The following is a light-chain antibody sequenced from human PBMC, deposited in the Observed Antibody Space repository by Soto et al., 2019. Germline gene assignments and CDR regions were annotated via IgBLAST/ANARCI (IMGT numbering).Light chain of an antibody. J-gene: IGKJ1*01. Sequence: EIVMTQSPATLSVSPGDRATLSCRASQSVSNNLAWYQKKPGQAPRLLIYGASTRAAGIPARFSGSGSGTEFTPTISSLQSEYFAVYYCQHYNNWWTFGQGTRVEIK. CDR2: GAS. CDR1: QSVSNN. V-gene: IGKV3-15*01. CDR3: QHYNNWWT.